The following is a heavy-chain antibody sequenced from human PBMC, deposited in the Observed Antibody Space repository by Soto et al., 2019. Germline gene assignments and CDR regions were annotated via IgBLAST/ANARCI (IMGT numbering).Heavy chain of an antibody. D-gene: IGHD2-15*01. CDR3: AREGSRPYYYYGMDV. CDR1: GYSFTTYG. CDR2: ISTYNGDT. Sequence: QVQLVQSGAEVKKPGASVKVSCKASGYSFTTYGIAWVRQAPGQGLEWMGWISTYNGDTDYAQNLQGRVIMTTDTSTATAYMELRILRSDDTAGYYCAREGSRPYYYYGMDVWCQGTTVSVSS. J-gene: IGHJ6*02. V-gene: IGHV1-18*01.